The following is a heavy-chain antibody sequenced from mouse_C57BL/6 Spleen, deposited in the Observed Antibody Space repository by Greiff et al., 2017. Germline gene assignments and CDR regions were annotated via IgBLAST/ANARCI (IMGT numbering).Heavy chain of an antibody. J-gene: IGHJ1*03. D-gene: IGHD1-1*01. V-gene: IGHV1-77*01. CDR2: IGPGSGST. Sequence: QVQLQQSGAELVKPGASVKISCKASGYTFTDYYINWVKQRPGQGLEWIGKIGPGSGSTYYNEKFQGKATLTADKSSSTAYMQLSSLTSEDSAVYFCARSPYYGSPYWDVDVWGTGTTVTVSS. CDR3: ARSPYYGSPYWDVDV. CDR1: GYTFTDYY.